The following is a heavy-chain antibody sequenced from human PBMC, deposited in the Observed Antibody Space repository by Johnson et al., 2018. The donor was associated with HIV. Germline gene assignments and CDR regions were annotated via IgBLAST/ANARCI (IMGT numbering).Heavy chain of an antibody. J-gene: IGHJ3*02. Sequence: VQLVESGGGLVQPGGSLRLSCAASGFTFSSYDMHWVRQATGKGLEWVSAIGTAGDTYYPGSVKGRFTISRENSKNTLYLQMNSLRTEDTAMYYCAKGQSSGYPKDAVDIWGRGTIVTV. CDR2: IGTAGDT. D-gene: IGHD3-22*01. CDR1: GFTFSSYD. V-gene: IGHV3-13*01. CDR3: AKGQSSGYPKDAVDI.